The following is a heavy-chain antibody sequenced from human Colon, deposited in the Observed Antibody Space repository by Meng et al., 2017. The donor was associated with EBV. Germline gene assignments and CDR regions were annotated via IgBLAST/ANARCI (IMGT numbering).Heavy chain of an antibody. J-gene: IGHJ4*02. CDR1: GGSFSGYY. Sequence: VQIQQWGGGLLKPSEPLSLTCAVSGGSFSGYYWSWIRQAPGKGLEWIGEINHSGSTKFNPSLESRVSISVDTSENQVSLKLTSVTAADTAVYYCARRTTVNLRSFDSWGQGTLVTVSS. D-gene: IGHD4-17*01. CDR2: INHSGST. CDR3: ARRTTVNLRSFDS. V-gene: IGHV4-34*01.